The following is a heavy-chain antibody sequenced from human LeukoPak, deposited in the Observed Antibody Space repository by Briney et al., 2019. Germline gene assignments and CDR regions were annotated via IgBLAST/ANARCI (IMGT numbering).Heavy chain of an antibody. D-gene: IGHD1-1*01. CDR3: ARGVATNY. J-gene: IGHJ4*02. Sequence: ASVKVSCKTSGYTFINYDIIWVRQATGQGLEWMGWMNPNSGSTDYAQKFQGRVTMTRDTSISTAYMELSSLRSEDTALYYCARGVATNYWGQGTLVTVSS. CDR1: GYTFINYD. CDR2: MNPNSGST. V-gene: IGHV1-8*01.